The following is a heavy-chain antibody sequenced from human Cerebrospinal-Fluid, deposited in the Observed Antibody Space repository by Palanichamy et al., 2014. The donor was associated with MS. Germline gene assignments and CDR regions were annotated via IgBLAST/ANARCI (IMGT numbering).Heavy chain of an antibody. CDR3: ARGGACSADSCSILGFDS. D-gene: IGHD2-15*01. CDR1: GGSFNDYY. J-gene: IGHJ4*02. CDR2: SIIVAAP. V-gene: IGHV4-34*02. Sequence: QVQLQQWGAGLLKPSETLSLTCAVYGGSFNDYYWSWVRQPPGRGWSGLGKSIIVAAPTTTVLESRVTISVDTSKNQFSLKLSSATVADTAVYYCARGGACSADSCSILGFDSWGQGTLVTVSS.